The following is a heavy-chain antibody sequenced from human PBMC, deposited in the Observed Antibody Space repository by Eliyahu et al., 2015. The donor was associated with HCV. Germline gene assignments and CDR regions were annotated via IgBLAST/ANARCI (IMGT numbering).Heavy chain of an antibody. CDR2: IYYSGST. J-gene: IGHJ4*02. V-gene: IGHV4-31*03. D-gene: IGHD3-3*01. Sequence: QVQLQESGPGLVKPSQTLSLTCTVSGGSXXXGGYYWNWIRQHPGKGLEWIGYIYYSGSTYYNPSLKSRVTISVDTSKNQFSLKLTSVTAADTAVYYCARATVEWFLVSTNYFDYWGQGTLVTVSS. CDR3: ARATVEWFLVSTNYFDY. CDR1: GGSXXXGGYY.